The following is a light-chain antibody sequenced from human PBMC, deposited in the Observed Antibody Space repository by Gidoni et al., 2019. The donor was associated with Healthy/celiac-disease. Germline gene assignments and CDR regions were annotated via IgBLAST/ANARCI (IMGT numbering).Light chain of an antibody. Sequence: IVFTQSPGTLSLSPGERATLSCRASQSVSSSYLAWYQQKPGQAPRLLIYGASSRATGIPDRGSGSGSGTDFTLTISRLEPEEFAVYYCQQYGSSPGYTFGQGTKLEIK. CDR2: GAS. CDR1: QSVSSSY. V-gene: IGKV3-20*01. CDR3: QQYGSSPGYT. J-gene: IGKJ2*01.